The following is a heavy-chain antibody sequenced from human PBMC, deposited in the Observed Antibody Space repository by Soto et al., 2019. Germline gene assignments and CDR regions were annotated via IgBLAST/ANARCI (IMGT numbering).Heavy chain of an antibody. V-gene: IGHV3-33*01. CDR2: IWYDGGIK. Sequence: GGSLRLSCAASGFTFHTYGMHWVRQIPGKGLQWVAIIWYDGGIKYYADSVRGRFTISRDNSKNTLYLQMNSLRDEDTAVYYCARIDCTGDNCNPYYHYGMDVWGQGTTVTVSS. D-gene: IGHD2-8*02. CDR3: ARIDCTGDNCNPYYHYGMDV. J-gene: IGHJ6*02. CDR1: GFTFHTYG.